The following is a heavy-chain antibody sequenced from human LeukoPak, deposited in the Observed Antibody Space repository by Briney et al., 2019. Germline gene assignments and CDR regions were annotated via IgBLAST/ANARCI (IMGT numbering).Heavy chain of an antibody. J-gene: IGHJ4*02. Sequence: SETLSLTCAVYGGSFSGYYWSWIRQPPGKGLEWIGEINHSGSTNYNPSLKSRVTILVDTSKNQFSLKPSSVTAADTAVYYCARAEPSSSTTFDYWGQGTLVTVSS. CDR2: INHSGST. CDR1: GGSFSGYY. D-gene: IGHD2-2*01. V-gene: IGHV4-34*01. CDR3: ARAEPSSSTTFDY.